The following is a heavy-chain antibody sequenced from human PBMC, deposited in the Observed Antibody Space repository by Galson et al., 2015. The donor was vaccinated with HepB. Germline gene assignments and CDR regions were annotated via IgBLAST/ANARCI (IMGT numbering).Heavy chain of an antibody. D-gene: IGHD1-1*01. Sequence: SLRLSCAASGFTFSNYAMSWVRQAPGKGLEWVSGIDSSGRITYYADSVKGRFTISRDNSKYTLSLQMSSLRAEDTGAYYCAKGGINWSGFDSWGQGTLVTVSS. CDR2: IDSSGRIT. J-gene: IGHJ4*02. CDR3: AKGGINWSGFDS. V-gene: IGHV3-23*05. CDR1: GFTFSNYA.